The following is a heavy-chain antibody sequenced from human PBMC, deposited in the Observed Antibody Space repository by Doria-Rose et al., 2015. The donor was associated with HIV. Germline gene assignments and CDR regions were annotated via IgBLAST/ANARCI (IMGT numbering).Heavy chain of an antibody. CDR1: GVSLSSPGMG. J-gene: IGHJ4*02. D-gene: IGHD6-13*01. V-gene: IGHV2-26*01. Sequence: QVTLKESGPVLVKPTETLTLTCTVSGVSLSSPGMGVSWIRQPPGKALEWLANIISDDERSYKTSLNSRLTISRCTSKSQVVVTMTDMDPVDTATYYCARIKSSRWYHKYYFDFWGQGTLVIVSA. CDR2: IISDDER. CDR3: ARIKSSRWYHKYYFDF.